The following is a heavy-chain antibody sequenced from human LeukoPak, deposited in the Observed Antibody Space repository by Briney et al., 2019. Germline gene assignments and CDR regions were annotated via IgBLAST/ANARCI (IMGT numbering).Heavy chain of an antibody. V-gene: IGHV3-11*01. D-gene: IGHD3-22*01. CDR3: ARDYYDSSGYYNEGYMDV. CDR1: GLTFSDYY. CDR2: ISSSGSTI. J-gene: IGHJ6*03. Sequence: GGSLRLSCAASGLTFSDYYMSWIRQAPGKGLEWVSYISSSGSTIYYADSVKGRFTISRDNAKNSLYLQMNSLRAEDTAVYYCARDYYDSSGYYNEGYMDVWGKGTTVTVSS.